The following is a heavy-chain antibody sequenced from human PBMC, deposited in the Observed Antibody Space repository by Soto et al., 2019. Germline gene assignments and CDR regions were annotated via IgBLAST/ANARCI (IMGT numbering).Heavy chain of an antibody. CDR2: INSDGST. CDR3: ARSGYSSAWGY. V-gene: IGHV3-53*01. CDR1: GFLVNSAY. Sequence: EVQLVESGGGLIPPGGSLRLSCAASGFLVNSAYMTWVRQAPGKGLEWLSMINSDGSTLYAESVKGRFTISRDNSKNRLDLQMNSLRAEATAMYYCARSGYSSAWGYWGQGTLVIFTS. J-gene: IGHJ4*02. D-gene: IGHD5-18*01.